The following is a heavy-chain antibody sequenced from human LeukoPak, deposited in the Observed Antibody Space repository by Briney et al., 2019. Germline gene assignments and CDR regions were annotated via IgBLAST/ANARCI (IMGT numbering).Heavy chain of an antibody. D-gene: IGHD2-2*02. CDR3: ARLEGGIVVVPAAIEA. CDR1: GGSISSSSYY. V-gene: IGHV4-39*01. Sequence: PSETLSLTCTVSGGSISSSSYYWGWIRQPPGKGLEWIGSIYYSGSTYYNPSLKSRVTISVDTSKNQFSLKLSSVTAADTAVYYCARLEGGIVVVPAAIEAWGQGTLVTVSS. J-gene: IGHJ5*02. CDR2: IYYSGST.